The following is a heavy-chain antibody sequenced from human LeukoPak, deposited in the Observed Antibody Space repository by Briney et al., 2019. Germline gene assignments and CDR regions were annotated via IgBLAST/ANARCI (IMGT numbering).Heavy chain of an antibody. J-gene: IGHJ5*02. CDR3: ARGLPWFDP. CDR1: GDTFTSYD. V-gene: IGHV1-8*01. Sequence: ASLKVSCEASGDTFTSYDISWVRQATGQGLEWMGWMNPNSGNTCYAQKFQGRVTMTSNTSISAAYMELSSLRSEDTAVCYCARGLPWFDPWGQGTLVTVSS. CDR2: MNPNSGNT.